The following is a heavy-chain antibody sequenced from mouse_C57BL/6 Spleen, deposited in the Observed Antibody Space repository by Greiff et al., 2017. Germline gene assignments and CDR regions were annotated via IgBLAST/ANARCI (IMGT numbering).Heavy chain of an antibody. CDR2: ISSGGSYT. Sequence: EVQRVESGGDLVKPGGSLKLSCAASGFTFSSYGMSWVRQTPDKRLEWVATISSGGSYTYYPDSVKGRFTISRENAKNTLYLQMISLKSEDTAMYYCARHDWDGRCFAYWGQVTLVTVSA. J-gene: IGHJ3*01. V-gene: IGHV5-6*01. D-gene: IGHD4-1*01. CDR3: ARHDWDGRCFAY. CDR1: GFTFSSYG.